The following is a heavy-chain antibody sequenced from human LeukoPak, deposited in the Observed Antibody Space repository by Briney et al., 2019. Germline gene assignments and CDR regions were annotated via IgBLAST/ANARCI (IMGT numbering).Heavy chain of an antibody. CDR3: ARGPWYGWFDP. V-gene: IGHV4-31*03. D-gene: IGHD6-13*01. CDR1: GGSISSGSYY. Sequence: SETLSLTCTVSGGSISSGSYYWSWIRQHPGKGLEWIGYIYYSGSTYYNPSLKSRVTISVDTSKNQFSLKLSSVTAAVTAVYYCARGPWYGWFDPWGQGTLVTVPS. J-gene: IGHJ5*02. CDR2: IYYSGST.